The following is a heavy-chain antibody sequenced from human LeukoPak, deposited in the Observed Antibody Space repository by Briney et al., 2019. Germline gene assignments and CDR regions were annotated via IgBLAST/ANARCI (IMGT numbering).Heavy chain of an antibody. Sequence: PGGSLRLSCAASGFTFDDYAMHWVRQAPGKGLEWVSGISWNSGGIGYADSVKGRFTISRDNAKNSLYLQMNSLRAEDTALYYCAKESAGPPIWGQGTMVTVSS. CDR3: AKESAGPPI. CDR2: ISWNSGGI. V-gene: IGHV3-9*01. CDR1: GFTFDDYA. J-gene: IGHJ3*02.